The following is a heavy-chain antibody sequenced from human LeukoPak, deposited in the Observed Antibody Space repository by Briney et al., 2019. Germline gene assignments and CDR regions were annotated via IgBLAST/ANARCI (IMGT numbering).Heavy chain of an antibody. CDR2: IYSGGST. Sequence: GGSLRLSCAASGFTVSSNYMSWVRQAPGKGLEWVSVIYSGGSTYYADSVKGRFTISRDNSKNTLYLQMNSLRAEDTAVYYCASHYDFYYFDYWGQGTLVTVSS. CDR1: GFTVSSNY. CDR3: ASHYDFYYFDY. D-gene: IGHD3/OR15-3a*01. V-gene: IGHV3-53*01. J-gene: IGHJ4*02.